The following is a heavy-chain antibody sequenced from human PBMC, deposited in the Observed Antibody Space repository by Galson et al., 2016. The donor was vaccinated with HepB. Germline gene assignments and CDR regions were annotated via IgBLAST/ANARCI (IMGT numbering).Heavy chain of an antibody. Sequence: SLRLSCAASGLTFSRYWMHWVRQAPGKGLVWVSRINSDDSSASYADSVKGRFTISRDNAKNTLFLQMNSLRAEDTAAYYCARGGLYCVGTSCRRQFPLPDPLDYWGQGTLVTVS. CDR3: ARGGLYCVGTSCRRQFPLPDPLDY. J-gene: IGHJ4*02. CDR1: GLTFSRYW. CDR2: INSDDSSA. D-gene: IGHD2-2*01. V-gene: IGHV3-74*01.